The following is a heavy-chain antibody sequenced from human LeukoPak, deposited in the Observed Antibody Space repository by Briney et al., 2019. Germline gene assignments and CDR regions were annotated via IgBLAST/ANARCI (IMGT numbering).Heavy chain of an antibody. J-gene: IGHJ4*02. CDR1: GCTFSSYW. CDR2: ISNDGSTT. D-gene: IGHD2-15*01. V-gene: IGHV3-74*01. Sequence: GGSLRLSCAASGCTFSSYWVHWVRQAPGKGLVWVSRISNDGSTTNYADSVKGRFTISRDNAKNTLYLQMNSLRAEDTAVYYCARGRSYCSGGTCYHNFDYWGQGTLVTVSS. CDR3: ARGRSYCSGGTCYHNFDY.